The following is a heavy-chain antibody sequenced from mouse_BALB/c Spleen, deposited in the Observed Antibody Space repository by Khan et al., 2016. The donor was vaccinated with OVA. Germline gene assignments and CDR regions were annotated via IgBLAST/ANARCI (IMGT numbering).Heavy chain of an antibody. Sequence: EVQLQQSGAELVKPGASVKLSCTASGFNIKDTYMHWVKQRPEQGLEWIGTIDPANGNTKYDPKFQGKATIPTDTSSNTAYLQLSSLTSEDTAVYYCATLGVYAMDYWGQGTSVTVSS. CDR3: ATLGVYAMDY. J-gene: IGHJ4*01. CDR1: GFNIKDTY. CDR2: IDPANGNT. V-gene: IGHV14-3*02.